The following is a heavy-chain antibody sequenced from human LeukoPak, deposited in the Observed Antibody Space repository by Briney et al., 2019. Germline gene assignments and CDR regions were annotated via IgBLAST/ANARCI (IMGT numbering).Heavy chain of an antibody. V-gene: IGHV3-20*04. Sequence: GGSLRLSCAASGFTFDDYDMSWVRQAPGKGLEWVSNINWHGGSANYADSVKGRFTISRDNAKNSLYLQMNSLKDEDTALYYCAKGGYYDLDAFDIWGQGTMVTVSS. D-gene: IGHD1-26*01. J-gene: IGHJ3*02. CDR2: INWHGGSA. CDR1: GFTFDDYD. CDR3: AKGGYYDLDAFDI.